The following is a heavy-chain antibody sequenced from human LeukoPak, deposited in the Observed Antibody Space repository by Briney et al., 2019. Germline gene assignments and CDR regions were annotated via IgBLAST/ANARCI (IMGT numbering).Heavy chain of an antibody. CDR1: GYTLTGYY. V-gene: IGHV1-2*04. J-gene: IGHJ3*02. CDR3: ARGARFDGSGYGDAFDI. Sequence: ASVTVPCKPSGYTLTGYYMHWVRQAPGQGLEWMGWINPYSGGTNYAQKLQGWVTMTRDMSISTAYMELSRLGSDDTAVYYCARGARFDGSGYGDAFDIWGQGTMVTVSS. CDR2: INPYSGGT. D-gene: IGHD3-10*01.